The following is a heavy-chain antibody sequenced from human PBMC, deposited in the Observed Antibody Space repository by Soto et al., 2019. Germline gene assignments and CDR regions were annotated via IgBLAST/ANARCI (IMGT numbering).Heavy chain of an antibody. CDR3: ARDLVVVGGTGFDN. CDR2: ISNDGNNI. Sequence: QVQLVESGGGVVQPGRSLRLSCAASGFTFSSYVIDWVRQGPGKGLEWVAVISNDGNNIYYADSVKGRFSISRDNSKNTVFLQMSSLKTEDTAVYYCARDLVVVGGTGFDNWGQGTLVTVSS. D-gene: IGHD2-21*01. V-gene: IGHV3-30-3*01. J-gene: IGHJ4*02. CDR1: GFTFSSYV.